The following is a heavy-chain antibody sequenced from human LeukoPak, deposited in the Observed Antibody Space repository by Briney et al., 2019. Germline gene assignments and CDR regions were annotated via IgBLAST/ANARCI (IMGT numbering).Heavy chain of an antibody. CDR2: INXXXXT. CDR3: ARGLGDYVWGSYRYSRFYFDY. J-gene: IGHJ4*02. CDR1: Y. Sequence: YXXWXRXXXXXXXXXXGXINXXXXTNYNPSLKRRVTISVDTSKNQFSLKLSSVTAADTAVYYCARGLGDYVWGSYRYSRFYFDYWGQGTLVTVSS. V-gene: IGHV4-34*01. D-gene: IGHD3-16*02.